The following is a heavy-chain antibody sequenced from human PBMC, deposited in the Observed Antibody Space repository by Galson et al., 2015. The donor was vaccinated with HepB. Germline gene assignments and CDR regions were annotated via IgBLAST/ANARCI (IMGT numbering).Heavy chain of an antibody. D-gene: IGHD6-13*01. CDR2: IYYSGST. CDR1: GGSISSYY. Sequence: ETLSLTCTVSGGSISSYYWSWIRQPPGKGLEWIGYIYYSGSTNYNPSLKSRVTISVDTSKNQFSLKLSSVTAADTAVYYCARDRFGYSSSWYDYWGQGTLVTVSS. J-gene: IGHJ4*02. CDR3: ARDRFGYSSSWYDY. V-gene: IGHV4-59*01.